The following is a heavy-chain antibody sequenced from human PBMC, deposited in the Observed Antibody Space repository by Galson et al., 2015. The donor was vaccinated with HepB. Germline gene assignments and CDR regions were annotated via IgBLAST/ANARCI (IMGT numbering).Heavy chain of an antibody. Sequence: SLRLSCAASGFTFSSYTMNWVRQAPGKGLEWVSSIGGSGNNTSYAESLKGRFTISRDNPKNSLYLQMNSLRAEDTAVYYCARVGRMDVWGQGTTVIVSS. CDR1: GFTFSSYT. V-gene: IGHV3-21*01. J-gene: IGHJ6*02. CDR3: ARVGRMDV. CDR2: IGGSGNNT.